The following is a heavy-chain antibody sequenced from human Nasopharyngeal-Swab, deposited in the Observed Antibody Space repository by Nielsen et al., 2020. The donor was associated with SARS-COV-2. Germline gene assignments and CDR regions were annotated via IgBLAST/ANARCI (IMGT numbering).Heavy chain of an antibody. Sequence: VRQMPGKGLEWVANIKQDGSEKYYVDSVKGQFTISRDNAKNSLYLQMNSLRAEDTAVYYCARDLGITMVRGVTRDNWFDPWGQGTLVTVSS. CDR2: IKQDGSEK. V-gene: IGHV3-7*04. J-gene: IGHJ5*02. D-gene: IGHD3-10*01. CDR3: ARDLGITMVRGVTRDNWFDP.